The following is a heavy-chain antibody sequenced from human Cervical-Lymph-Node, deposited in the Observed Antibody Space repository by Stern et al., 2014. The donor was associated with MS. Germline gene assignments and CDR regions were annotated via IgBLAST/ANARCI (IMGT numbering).Heavy chain of an antibody. CDR2: ISGSGSST. CDR3: AKEGSIAVAGTGFDY. J-gene: IGHJ4*02. V-gene: IGHV3-23*04. D-gene: IGHD6-19*01. Sequence: VQLVQSGGGLVQPGGSLRLSFEASGFTFSSYAMSWVRQAHGKVLEWVSAISGSGSSTSYAYSGNGRFTISRDNSKNTLYLQMNSLRAEDTAVYYCAKEGSIAVAGTGFDYWGQGTLVTVSS. CDR1: GFTFSSYA.